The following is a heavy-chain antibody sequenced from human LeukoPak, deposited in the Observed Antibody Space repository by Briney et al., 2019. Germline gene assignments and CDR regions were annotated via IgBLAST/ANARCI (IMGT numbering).Heavy chain of an antibody. CDR2: IYYSGST. CDR3: ARRPSTTGLDY. CDR1: GGSISSSNYY. D-gene: IGHD4-17*01. J-gene: IGHJ4*02. V-gene: IGHV4-39*01. Sequence: SSETLSLTCTVSGGSISSSNYYWAWIRQPPGKGLEWIGSIYYSGSTYYNPSLKSRVTISVDMSKNQFSLILSSVTATDTAVYYCARRPSTTGLDYWGQGTLVTVSS.